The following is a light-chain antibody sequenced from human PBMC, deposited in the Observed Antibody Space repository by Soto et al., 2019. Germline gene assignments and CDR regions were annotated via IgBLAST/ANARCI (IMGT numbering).Light chain of an antibody. Sequence: QTVVTQPASLSASPGASASLTCTLRSGLNVGSYKISWYQQKPGSPPQYLLTYKSDSDNHQASGVPSRFSGSKDASANAGLLVISGLQSEDEADYYCMIWHNSAGMFGGGTKLTVL. CDR2: YKSDSDN. CDR1: SGLNVGSYK. J-gene: IGLJ3*02. CDR3: MIWHNSAGM. V-gene: IGLV5-45*01.